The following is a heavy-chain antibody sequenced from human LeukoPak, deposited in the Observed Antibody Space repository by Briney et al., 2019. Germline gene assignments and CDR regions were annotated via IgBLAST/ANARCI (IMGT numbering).Heavy chain of an antibody. Sequence: ASVKVSCKASGYTFTSYGISWVRQAPGQGLEWMGWISAYNGNTNYAQKLQGRVTMTTDTSTSTAYMELRSLRSDDTAVYYCARDWPSYYYDSSGYKHDYWGQGTLVTVSS. CDR1: GYTFTSYG. CDR2: ISAYNGNT. J-gene: IGHJ4*02. V-gene: IGHV1-18*01. D-gene: IGHD3-22*01. CDR3: ARDWPSYYYDSSGYKHDY.